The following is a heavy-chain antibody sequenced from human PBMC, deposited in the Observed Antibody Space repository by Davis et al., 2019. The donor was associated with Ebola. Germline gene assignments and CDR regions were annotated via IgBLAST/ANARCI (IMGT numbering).Heavy chain of an antibody. J-gene: IGHJ4*02. Sequence: GESLKISCAASGFTFSSYAMSWVRQAPGKGLEWVSAISGSGGSTYYADSVKGRFTISRDNAKNSLYLQMNSLRAEDTAVYYCARLYYYVRGFDYWGQGILVTVSS. CDR2: ISGSGGST. V-gene: IGHV3-23*01. D-gene: IGHD3-10*02. CDR3: ARLYYYVRGFDY. CDR1: GFTFSSYA.